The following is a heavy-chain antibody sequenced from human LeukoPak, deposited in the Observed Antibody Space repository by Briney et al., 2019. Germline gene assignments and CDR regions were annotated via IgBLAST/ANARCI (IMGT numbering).Heavy chain of an antibody. CDR3: ARSGYYDFWSGLDY. V-gene: IGHV4-30-4*01. Sequence: SETLSLTCTVSGDSISSGDYYWSWIRQPPGKGLEWIAYIFYSGSTYYNPSLKSRVTISVDTSKNQFSLKLSSVTATDTAVYYCARSGYYDFWSGLDYWGQGTLVTVSS. CDR1: GDSISSGDYY. J-gene: IGHJ4*02. D-gene: IGHD3-3*01. CDR2: IFYSGST.